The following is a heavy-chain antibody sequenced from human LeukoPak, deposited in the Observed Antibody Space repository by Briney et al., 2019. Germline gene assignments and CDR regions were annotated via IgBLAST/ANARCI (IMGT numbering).Heavy chain of an antibody. CDR2: ISYDGSNK. V-gene: IGHV3-30*04. Sequence: PGGSLRLSCAASGFTFSSYAMHWVRQAPGKGLEWVAVISYDGSNKYYADSVKGRFTISRDNSKNTLYLQMNSLRAEDTAVYYCATSPVYSYGHPYYFDYWGQGTLVTVSS. CDR1: GFTFSSYA. J-gene: IGHJ4*02. CDR3: ATSPVYSYGHPYYFDY. D-gene: IGHD5-18*01.